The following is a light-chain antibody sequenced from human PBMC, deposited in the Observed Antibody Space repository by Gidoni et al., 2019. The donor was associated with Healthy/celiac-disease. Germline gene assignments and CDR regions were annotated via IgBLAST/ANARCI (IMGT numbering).Light chain of an antibody. CDR3: QQYNRYWT. CDR1: QSISSL. CDR2: KAS. J-gene: IGKJ1*01. V-gene: IGKV1-5*03. Sequence: QLTQSPSTLSDSVGTGVTITCRAIQSISSLLACYQQKQGKAPNLLIYKASSLESGVPSRFSGNGSGTEFTLTISSLQPDEFATYYCQQYNRYWTFGQGTKVEIK.